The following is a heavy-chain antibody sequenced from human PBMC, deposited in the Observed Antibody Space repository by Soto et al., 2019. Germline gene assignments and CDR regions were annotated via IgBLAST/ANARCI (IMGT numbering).Heavy chain of an antibody. CDR1: GGSISGSNW. J-gene: IGHJ4*02. CDR3: AIVSMARGSPVGFDY. D-gene: IGHD3-10*01. CDR2: IYHSGST. Sequence: AETLSPTCAVSGGSISGSNWWSWVRQPPGKGLEWIGEIYHSGSTNYNPSLKSRVTISVDKSKNQFSLKLSSVTAAEKAVYYCAIVSMARGSPVGFDYWGQGTLVTVSS. V-gene: IGHV4-4*02.